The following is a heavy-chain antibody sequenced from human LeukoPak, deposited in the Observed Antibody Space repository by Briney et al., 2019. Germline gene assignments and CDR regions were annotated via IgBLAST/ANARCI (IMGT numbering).Heavy chain of an antibody. CDR3: ASSGPMNYGDYY. CDR1: GFTFSSYS. J-gene: IGHJ4*02. Sequence: KSGGSLRLSCAASGFTFSSYSMNWVRQAPGKGLEWVSSISSSSSYIYYADSVKGRFTISRDNAKNTLYLQMNSLRAEDTAVYYCASSGPMNYGDYYWGQGTLVTVSS. V-gene: IGHV3-21*01. D-gene: IGHD4-17*01. CDR2: ISSSSSYI.